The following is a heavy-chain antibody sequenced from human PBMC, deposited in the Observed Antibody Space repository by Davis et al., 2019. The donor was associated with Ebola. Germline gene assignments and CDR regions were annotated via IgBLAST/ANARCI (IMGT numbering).Heavy chain of an antibody. CDR1: GFTFSSYT. J-gene: IGHJ4*02. V-gene: IGHV3-48*02. Sequence: GGSLRLSCAASGFTFSSYTMNWVRQAPGKGLEWVSSISSGGSTINYADSVKGRFTVSRDNAKNSLYLQMNSLRDEDTAVFYCARGRTVTNYVDYWGPGILVTVSS. CDR2: ISSGGSTI. CDR3: ARGRTVTNYVDY. D-gene: IGHD4-17*01.